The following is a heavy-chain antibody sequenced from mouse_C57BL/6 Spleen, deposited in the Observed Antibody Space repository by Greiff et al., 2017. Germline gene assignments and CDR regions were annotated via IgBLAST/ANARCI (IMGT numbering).Heavy chain of an antibody. D-gene: IGHD4-1*01. CDR1: GFNIKNTY. V-gene: IGHV14-3*01. J-gene: IGHJ2*01. CDR3: ASLAFNWDEGHY. Sequence: VQLKESVAELVRPGASVKLSCTASGFNIKNTYMHWVKQRPEQGLEWIGRIEPANGNTKYAPKFQGKATITADTSSNTAYLQLSSLTSEDTAIYYCASLAFNWDEGHYWGQGTTLTVSS. CDR2: IEPANGNT.